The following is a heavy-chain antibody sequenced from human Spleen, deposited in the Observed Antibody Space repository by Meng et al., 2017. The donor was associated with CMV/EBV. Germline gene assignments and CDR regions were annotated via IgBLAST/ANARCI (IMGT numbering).Heavy chain of an antibody. CDR2: ITWNSESI. J-gene: IGHJ4*02. V-gene: IGHV3-9*01. CDR1: GFTFDDYA. D-gene: IGHD7-27*01. Sequence: GGSLRLSCTASGFTFDDYAMHWVRQAPGKGLEWVSGITWNSESIGYADSVKGRFTVSRDNAKHSLHLQMNSLRIEDTAFYYCAKDSGHHLGTFYDYWGQGMLVTVSS. CDR3: AKDSGHHLGTFYDY.